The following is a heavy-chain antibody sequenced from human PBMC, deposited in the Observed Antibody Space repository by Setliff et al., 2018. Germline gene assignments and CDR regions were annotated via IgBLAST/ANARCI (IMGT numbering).Heavy chain of an antibody. J-gene: IGHJ4*02. V-gene: IGHV1-3*03. D-gene: IGHD2-15*01. CDR2: INGGTGIT. CDR3: ARDRCSGGSCYAFDY. Sequence: EASVKVSCKASGYTFTYNTMHWVRQAPGQRLEWMGWINGGTGITKYSPEFQGRVTITRDTSATTVYMELSSLRSEDTAVYFCARDRCSGGSCYAFDYWGQGTLVTVSS. CDR1: GYTFTYNT.